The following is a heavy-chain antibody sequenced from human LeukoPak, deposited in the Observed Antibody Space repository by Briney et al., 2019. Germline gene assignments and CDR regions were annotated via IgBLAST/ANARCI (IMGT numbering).Heavy chain of an antibody. Sequence: ASVKVSCKASGYTFTSYAMHWVRQAPGQRLEWMGWTNAGNGNTKYSQKFQGRVTITRDTSASTAYMELSSLRSEDTAVYYCARGLAMIVVVIDYWGQGTLVTVSS. CDR2: TNAGNGNT. D-gene: IGHD3-22*01. CDR1: GYTFTSYA. J-gene: IGHJ4*02. CDR3: ARGLAMIVVVIDY. V-gene: IGHV1-3*01.